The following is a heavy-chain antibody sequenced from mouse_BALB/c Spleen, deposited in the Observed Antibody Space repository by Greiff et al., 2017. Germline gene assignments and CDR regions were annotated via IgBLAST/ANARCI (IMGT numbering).Heavy chain of an antibody. Sequence: DVQLVESGGGLVKPGGSLKLSCAASGFAFSSYDMSWVRQTPEKRLEWVAYISSGGGSTYYPDTVKGRFTISRDNAKNTLYLQMSSLKSEDTAMYYCARHRDYYGSSYWFAYWGQGTLVTVSA. CDR1: GFAFSSYD. J-gene: IGHJ3*01. CDR3: ARHRDYYGSSYWFAY. CDR2: ISSGGGST. V-gene: IGHV5-12-1*01. D-gene: IGHD1-1*01.